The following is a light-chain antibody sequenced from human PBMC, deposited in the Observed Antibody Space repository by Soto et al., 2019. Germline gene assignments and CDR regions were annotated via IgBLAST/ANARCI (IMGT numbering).Light chain of an antibody. J-gene: IGLJ3*02. CDR2: ANS. CDR1: TSNIGAGYD. Sequence: QSVLTQAPSVSGAPGQRVTISCTGSTSNIGAGYDVHWYQQLPGTAPKVLIYANSNRPSGVPDRFSGSKSGTSASLAITGLQAEDEADYYCQSYDSSLSGSVFGGGTKVTVL. CDR3: QSYDSSLSGSV. V-gene: IGLV1-40*01.